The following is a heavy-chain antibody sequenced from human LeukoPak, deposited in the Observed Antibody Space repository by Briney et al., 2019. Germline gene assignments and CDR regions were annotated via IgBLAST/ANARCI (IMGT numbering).Heavy chain of an antibody. CDR2: IIPILGIA. V-gene: IGHV1-69*04. J-gene: IGHJ4*02. D-gene: IGHD1-26*01. CDR1: GGTFSSYA. Sequence: ASVTVSCKASGGTFSSYAISWVRQAPGQGLEWMGRIIPILGIANYAQKFQGRVTITADKSTSTAYMELSSLRSEDTAVYYCARGPTRSTTKAFFDYWGQGTLVTVSS. CDR3: ARGPTRSTTKAFFDY.